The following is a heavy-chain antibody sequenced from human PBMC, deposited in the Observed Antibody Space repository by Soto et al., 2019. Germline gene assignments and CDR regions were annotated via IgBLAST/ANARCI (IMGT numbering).Heavy chain of an antibody. CDR1: GGNIVDLC. J-gene: IGHJ4*01. CDR2: IYYTGST. CDR3: GRANRFSAY. D-gene: IGHD3-10*01. V-gene: IGHV4-59*11. Sequence: SETLSHRCTVAGGNIVDLCGSWIRQTQGKGLEWIGYIYYTGSTNYNPSLKSRVTMSVDTSKNQLSLNLTSLTAAYPAKYYSGRANRFSAYRRHGTLDTVSS.